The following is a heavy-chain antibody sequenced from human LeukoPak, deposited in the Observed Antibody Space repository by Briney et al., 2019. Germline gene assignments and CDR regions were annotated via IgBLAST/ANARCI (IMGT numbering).Heavy chain of an antibody. CDR3: ARDPGTGGMDV. Sequence: PSETLSLTCTVSGGSISSGGYYWSWIRQHPGKGLEWIGYIYYSGTTYYNPSLKSRVTISLDTSKNQFSLKLSSVTAADTAVYYCARDPGTGGMDVWGQGTTVTVSS. J-gene: IGHJ6*02. CDR1: GGSISSGGYY. V-gene: IGHV4-31*03. CDR2: IYYSGTT.